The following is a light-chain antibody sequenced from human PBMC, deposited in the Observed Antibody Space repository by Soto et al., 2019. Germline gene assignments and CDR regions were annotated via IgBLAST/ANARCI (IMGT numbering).Light chain of an antibody. CDR2: DVS. CDR1: SSDVGGYNY. V-gene: IGLV2-11*01. J-gene: IGLJ1*01. Sequence: ALTQPRSVSGSPGQSVTISCTGTSSDVGGYNYVSWYQQHPGKAPKLMIYDVSKRPSGVPDRFSGSKSGNSASLTISGLQAEDEADYYCCSYAGSFYVFGTGTKVTVL. CDR3: CSYAGSFYV.